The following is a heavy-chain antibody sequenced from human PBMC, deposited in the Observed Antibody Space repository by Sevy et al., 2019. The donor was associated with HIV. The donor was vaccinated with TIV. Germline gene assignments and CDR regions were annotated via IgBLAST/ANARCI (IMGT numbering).Heavy chain of an antibody. V-gene: IGHV1-18*04. J-gene: IGHJ6*02. Sequence: ASVKVSCKASGYTFTSYGISWVRQAPGQGLEWMGWISAYNGNTNYAQKLQGRVTMTTDTSTSTAYMELRSLRSDDTAVYYCARDWRDGPITSFGVVIPYYYYGMDVWGQGTTVTVSS. CDR1: GYTFTSYG. D-gene: IGHD3-3*01. CDR3: ARDWRDGPITSFGVVIPYYYYGMDV. CDR2: ISAYNGNT.